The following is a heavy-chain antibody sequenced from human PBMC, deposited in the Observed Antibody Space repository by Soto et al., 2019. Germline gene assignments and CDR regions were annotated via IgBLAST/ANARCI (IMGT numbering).Heavy chain of an antibody. V-gene: IGHV1-3*01. D-gene: IGHD6-19*01. CDR2: INVGHGNT. CDR1: GYTFTNYG. J-gene: IGHJ2*01. Sequence: QVQLVQSGAEVKKPGASVKVSCKASGYTFTNYGVHWVRQAPGQRLEWMGWINVGHGNTKYSQKFQGRVTITRDTAASTAFMGLTSLRSEDTAVYYCARSGYSSGWYHWYFDFWGRGTLVTVSA. CDR3: ARSGYSSGWYHWYFDF.